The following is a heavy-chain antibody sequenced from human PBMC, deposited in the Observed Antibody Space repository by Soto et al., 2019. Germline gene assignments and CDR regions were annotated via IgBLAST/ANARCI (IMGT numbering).Heavy chain of an antibody. D-gene: IGHD4-17*01. CDR3: AREEAAWPLAYGSDV. V-gene: IGHV3-21*01. Sequence: PGGSLRLSCAASGFTFGSYSMHWVRQGPGKGLEWVSSITRSGDTYYAASVKGRLTISRENAKSSLSLQINSLRAEDTAVYFCAREEAAWPLAYGSDVSGQANTVTVSS. CDR2: ITRSGDT. J-gene: IGHJ6*02. CDR1: GFTFGSYS.